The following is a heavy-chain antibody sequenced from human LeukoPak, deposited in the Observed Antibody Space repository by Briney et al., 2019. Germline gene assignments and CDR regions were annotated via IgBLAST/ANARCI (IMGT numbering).Heavy chain of an antibody. CDR3: ARERMYSSGWYGDFDY. J-gene: IGHJ4*02. V-gene: IGHV3-48*01. Sequence: GGSLRLSCAASGFTFSSYNMHWVRQAPGKGLEWVSYISSSSSTIYYADSVKGRFTISRDNAKNSLNLQMNSLRAEDTALYHCARERMYSSGWYGDFDYWGQGTLVTVSS. CDR2: ISSSSSTI. CDR1: GFTFSSYN. D-gene: IGHD6-19*01.